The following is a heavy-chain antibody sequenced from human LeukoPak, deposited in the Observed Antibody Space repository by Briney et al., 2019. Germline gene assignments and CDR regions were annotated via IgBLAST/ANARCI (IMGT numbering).Heavy chain of an antibody. D-gene: IGHD3-16*01. CDR1: GFTFSSYE. CDR2: ISSSGSTI. V-gene: IGHV3-48*03. J-gene: IGHJ6*02. CDR3: ANTELWTGGMDV. Sequence: GGSLRLSCAASGFTFSSYEMNWVRQAPGKGLEWVSYISSSGSTIYYADSVKGRFTTSRDNAKNSLYLQMNSLRAEDTAVYYCANTELWTGGMDVWGPGTRVTVSS.